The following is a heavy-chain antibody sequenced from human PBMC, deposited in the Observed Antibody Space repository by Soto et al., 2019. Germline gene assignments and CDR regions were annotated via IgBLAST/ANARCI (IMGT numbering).Heavy chain of an antibody. CDR1: GFSFSGSA. D-gene: IGHD3-10*01. V-gene: IGHV3-73*02. J-gene: IGHJ4*02. Sequence: EVQLVESGGGLVQPGGSLKLSCAASGFSFSGSAMHWVRQASGKGLEWVGRIRNKPNDYATLYAASVKGRFAISRDDSKNTAYLQMNSLKTEDPAVYYCTASPGLDQRSHDYWGQGTLVTVSS. CDR3: TASPGLDQRSHDY. CDR2: IRNKPNDYAT.